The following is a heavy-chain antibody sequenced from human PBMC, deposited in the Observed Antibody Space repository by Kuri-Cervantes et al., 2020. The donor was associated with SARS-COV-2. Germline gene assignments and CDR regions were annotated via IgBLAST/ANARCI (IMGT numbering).Heavy chain of an antibody. CDR1: GGSISSGRNY. J-gene: IGHJ4*02. CDR3: ADCSSTSCYTMSYFDY. Sequence: ESLKISCTVSGGSISSGRNYWSWIRQPPGKGLEWIGSIYHSGSTYYNPSLKSRVTISVDTSKNQFSLKLSSVTAADTAVYYCADCSSTSCYTMSYFDYWGQGTLVTVSS. CDR2: IYHSGST. V-gene: IGHV4-39*07. D-gene: IGHD2-2*02.